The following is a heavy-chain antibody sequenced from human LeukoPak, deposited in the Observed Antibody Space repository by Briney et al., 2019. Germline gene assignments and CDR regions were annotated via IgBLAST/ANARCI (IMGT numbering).Heavy chain of an antibody. D-gene: IGHD4-11*01. Sequence: GGSLRLSCTASGFTFSNYGMHWVRQAPGKGREWVAFIRYDGSNKYYADSVKGRFTISRDNCKNTLYLQMNSLRPEDTAVYYCATSTVTTSYNYYYYYMHVWGKGTTVTVSS. J-gene: IGHJ6*03. CDR3: ATSTVTTSYNYYYYYMHV. CDR1: GFTFSNYG. CDR2: IRYDGSNK. V-gene: IGHV3-30*02.